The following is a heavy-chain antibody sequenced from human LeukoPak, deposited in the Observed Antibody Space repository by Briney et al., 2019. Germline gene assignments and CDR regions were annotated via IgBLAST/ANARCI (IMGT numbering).Heavy chain of an antibody. CDR2: INPSGGST. CDR1: GYTFTSYY. V-gene: IGHV1-46*01. J-gene: IGHJ4*02. D-gene: IGHD3-22*01. CDR3: ARSEGTTMIVVALGDY. Sequence: ASVKVSCKASGYTFTSYYMHWVRQAPGQGLEWMGIINPSGGSTSYAQKFQGRVTMTRDTSTSTVYMELSSLTSEDTAVYYCARSEGTTMIVVALGDYWGQGTLVTVSS.